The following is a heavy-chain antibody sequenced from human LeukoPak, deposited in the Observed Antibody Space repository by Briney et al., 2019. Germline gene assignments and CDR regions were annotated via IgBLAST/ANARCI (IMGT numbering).Heavy chain of an antibody. CDR2: IYSGGST. CDR1: GFTVSSNY. Sequence: LPGGSLRLSCAASGFTVSSNYMSWVRQAPGKGLEWVSVIYSGGSTYYADSVKGRFTISRDNSKNTLYLQMNSLRAEDTAVYYCAGFDSSGWYVRDYWSQGTLVTVSS. V-gene: IGHV3-53*01. J-gene: IGHJ4*02. CDR3: AGFDSSGWYVRDY. D-gene: IGHD6-19*01.